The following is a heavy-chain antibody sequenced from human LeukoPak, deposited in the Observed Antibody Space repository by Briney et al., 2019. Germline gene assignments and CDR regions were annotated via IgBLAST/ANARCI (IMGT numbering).Heavy chain of an antibody. Sequence: SETLCLTCTVYGGSFSGYYWNWVRQPPGKGLEWIGEINHSGNTKYNPSLKSRVTISVDTSKNQCSLKMSSVTAADTAVYYCAGGPVNTLELFYCWGQGTLVTVSS. CDR3: AGGPVNTLELFYC. J-gene: IGHJ4*02. CDR1: GGSFSGYY. V-gene: IGHV4-34*01. CDR2: INHSGNT. D-gene: IGHD4-17*01.